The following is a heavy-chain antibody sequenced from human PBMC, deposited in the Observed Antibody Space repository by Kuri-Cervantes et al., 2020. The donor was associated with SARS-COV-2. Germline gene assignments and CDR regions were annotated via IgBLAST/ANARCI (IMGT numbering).Heavy chain of an antibody. J-gene: IGHJ4*02. Sequence: GESLKISCAASGFTFSSYAMSWVRQAPGKGLEWVSAISGSGGSTYYADFVKGRFTISRDNSKNTLYLQMNSLRAEDTAVYYCAKDLKFWDTAMVIGDYWGQGTLVTVSS. D-gene: IGHD5-18*01. CDR3: AKDLKFWDTAMVIGDY. CDR2: ISGSGGST. V-gene: IGHV3-23*01. CDR1: GFTFSSYA.